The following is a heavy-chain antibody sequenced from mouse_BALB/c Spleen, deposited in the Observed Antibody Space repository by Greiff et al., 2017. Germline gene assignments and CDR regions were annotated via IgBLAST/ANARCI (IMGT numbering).Heavy chain of an antibody. J-gene: IGHJ1*01. CDR2: IWSGGST. CDR1: GFSLTSYG. V-gene: IGHV2-4*02. Sequence: QVQLKESGPGLVAPSQSLSITCTVSGFSLTSYGVHWVRQPPGKGLEWLGVIWSGGSTDYNAAFISRLSISKDNSKSQVFFKMNSLQADDTAIYYCAIDGSYWYFDVWGAGTTVTVSS. CDR3: AIDGSYWYFDV. D-gene: IGHD2-3*01.